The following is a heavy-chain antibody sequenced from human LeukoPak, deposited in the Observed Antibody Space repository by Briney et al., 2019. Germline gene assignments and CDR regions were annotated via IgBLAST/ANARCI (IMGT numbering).Heavy chain of an antibody. CDR2: IYYRTHWYD. Sequence: SQTLSLTCGISGDSVSSKSGGWNWIRQSPSRGLEWLGRIYYRTHWYDDYAASVRSRITINPDTSKNQFSLQLNSVTPEDTAVYYCAREEYYDSSGYPQTDYWGQGTLVTVSS. D-gene: IGHD3-22*01. CDR1: GDSVSSKSGG. CDR3: AREEYYDSSGYPQTDY. V-gene: IGHV6-1*01. J-gene: IGHJ4*02.